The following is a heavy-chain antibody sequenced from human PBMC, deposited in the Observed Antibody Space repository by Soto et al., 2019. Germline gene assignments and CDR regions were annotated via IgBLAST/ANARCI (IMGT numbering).Heavy chain of an antibody. CDR3: ARHNLERAWSSPYYYMDV. Sequence: QVQLQESGPGLVKPSETLSLTCTVSGGSISSYYWSWIRQPPGKGLEWIGYIYYSGSTNYNPSLTSRVTISVDTSKNQFSLKLSSVTAADTAVYYCARHNLERAWSSPYYYMDVWGKGTTVTVSS. D-gene: IGHD1-1*01. CDR1: GGSISSYY. V-gene: IGHV4-59*08. CDR2: IYYSGST. J-gene: IGHJ6*03.